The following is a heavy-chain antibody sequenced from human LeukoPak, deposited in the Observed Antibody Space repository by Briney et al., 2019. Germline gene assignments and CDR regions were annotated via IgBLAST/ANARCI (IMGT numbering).Heavy chain of an antibody. Sequence: SETLPLTCAVYGGSFSGCYWSWIRQPPGKGLEWIGEINHSGSTNYNPSLKSRVTISVDTSKNHFSLQLSSVTAADTAVYFCARGRYCSSTSCYAHFDYWGQGTLVTVSS. V-gene: IGHV4-34*01. J-gene: IGHJ4*02. D-gene: IGHD2-2*01. CDR1: GGSFSGCY. CDR2: INHSGST. CDR3: ARGRYCSSTSCYAHFDY.